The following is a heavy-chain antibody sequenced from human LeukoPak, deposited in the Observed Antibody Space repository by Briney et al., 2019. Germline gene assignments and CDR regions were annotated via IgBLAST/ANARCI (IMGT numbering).Heavy chain of an antibody. Sequence: ASLKVSCKASGYTFTSYGISWVRQAPGQGLEWMGWISAYNGNTNYAQKLQGRVTITTDTSTSTAYMEMRSLRSDDKPMYRCARSDGVDVVEVPAAMPFDYWGQGTLVTVSS. CDR1: GYTFTSYG. V-gene: IGHV1-18*04. CDR2: ISAYNGNT. D-gene: IGHD2-2*03. J-gene: IGHJ4*02. CDR3: ARSDGVDVVEVPAAMPFDY.